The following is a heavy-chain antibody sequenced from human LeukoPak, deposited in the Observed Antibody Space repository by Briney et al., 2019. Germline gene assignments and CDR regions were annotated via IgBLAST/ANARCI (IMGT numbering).Heavy chain of an antibody. CDR1: GFTFNFYA. V-gene: IGHV3-23*01. Sequence: GGSLGLSCAASGFTFNFYAMSWVRQAPGKGPEWVSGISGSGSTTYYADSVKGRFTISRDNSKNTLYLQMDSLRVEDTAVYYCAKSSGSGPYFYGMDVWGHGTTVTVSS. CDR3: AKSSGSGPYFYGMDV. J-gene: IGHJ6*02. D-gene: IGHD3-10*01. CDR2: ISGSGSTT.